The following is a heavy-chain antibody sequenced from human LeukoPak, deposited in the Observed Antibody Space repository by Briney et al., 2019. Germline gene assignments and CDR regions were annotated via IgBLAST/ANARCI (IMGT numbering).Heavy chain of an antibody. Sequence: GGSLRLSCAASGFTFSSYAMHWVRQAPGKGLEWVAVISYDGSNKYYADSVKGRFTISRDNSKKTLYLQMNSLRAEDTAVYYCASTGVAAASDAFDIWGQGTMVTVSS. CDR3: ASTGVAAASDAFDI. D-gene: IGHD6-13*01. V-gene: IGHV3-30-3*01. CDR1: GFTFSSYA. CDR2: ISYDGSNK. J-gene: IGHJ3*02.